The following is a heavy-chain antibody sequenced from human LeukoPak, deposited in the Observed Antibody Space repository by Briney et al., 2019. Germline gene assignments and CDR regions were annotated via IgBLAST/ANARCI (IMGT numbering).Heavy chain of an antibody. Sequence: SETLSLTCTVSGYSITSGYNWAWIRQPPGKVLEWIGSIYHSGSAYYNPSLKSRVTVSVDTSKSQFSLKLSSVTAADTAVYYCVRYCSSTTCYTRAVDYWGQGTLVTVS. CDR1: GYSITSGYN. D-gene: IGHD2-2*02. V-gene: IGHV4-38-2*02. CDR2: IYHSGSA. CDR3: VRYCSSTTCYTRAVDY. J-gene: IGHJ4*02.